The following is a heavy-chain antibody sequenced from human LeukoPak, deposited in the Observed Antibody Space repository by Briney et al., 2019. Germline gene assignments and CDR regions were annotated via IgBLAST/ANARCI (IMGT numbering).Heavy chain of an antibody. J-gene: IGHJ4*02. CDR2: MSGSGGST. V-gene: IGHV3-23*01. D-gene: IGHD3-16*01. Sequence: SGGSLSLSCAACGFTFSRYWMSWVRQARGKGVEWVSAMSGSGGSTYYTDCVKGGFTISRENSKNTVYLQMNSLRAEDTAVYYCAKGGGIIDYWGQGTLVTVSS. CDR3: AKGGGIIDY. CDR1: GFTFSRYW.